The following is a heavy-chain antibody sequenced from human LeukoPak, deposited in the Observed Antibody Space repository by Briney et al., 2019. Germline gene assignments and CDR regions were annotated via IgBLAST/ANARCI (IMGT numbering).Heavy chain of an antibody. V-gene: IGHV4-59*08. CDR2: IYYSGST. CDR1: GGSISSYY. J-gene: IGHJ4*02. D-gene: IGHD5-24*01. CDR3: ARARDGDRFAFDY. Sequence: SETLSRTCTVSGGSISSYYWSWIRQPPGKGLEWVGYIYYSGSTDYHPSLRSRVTISVDTSKSQFSLKLNSVTATDTAVYYCARARDGDRFAFDYWGQGSLVTVSS.